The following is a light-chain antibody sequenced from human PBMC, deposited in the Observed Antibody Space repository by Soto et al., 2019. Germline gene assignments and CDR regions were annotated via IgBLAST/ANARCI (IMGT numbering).Light chain of an antibody. Sequence: DIQMTQSPSSLSPSVGDRVTITCRASQVISNYLAWYQQKPGKVPKLLIYAASTLQSGVPSRFSGSGSGTDFTLTISSLQPEDVATYYCQRYNTAPQAFGQGTRVEIK. V-gene: IGKV1-27*01. CDR2: AAS. CDR3: QRYNTAPQA. J-gene: IGKJ1*01. CDR1: QVISNY.